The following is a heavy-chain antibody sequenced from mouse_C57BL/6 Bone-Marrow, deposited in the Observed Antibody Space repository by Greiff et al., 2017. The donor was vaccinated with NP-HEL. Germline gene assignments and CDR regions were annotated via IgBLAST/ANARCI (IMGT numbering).Heavy chain of an antibody. CDR3: ARGGY. Sequence: QVQLQQSGAELVKPGASVKISCKASGYAFSSYWMHWVKQRPGKGLEWIGQIYPGAGDTNYNGKFKGKATLTADKSSSTAYMQLSSRTSEESAVYFCARGGYGGQGTTLTVSS. V-gene: IGHV1-80*01. CDR2: IYPGAGDT. CDR1: GYAFSSYW. J-gene: IGHJ2*01.